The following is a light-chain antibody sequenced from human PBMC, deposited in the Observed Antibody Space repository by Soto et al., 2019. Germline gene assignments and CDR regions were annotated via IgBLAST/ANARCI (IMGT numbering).Light chain of an antibody. V-gene: IGKV1-5*01. CDR1: QSISSY. Sequence: DIQMTQSPSSLSASVGDRVTITCRTSQSISSYLNWYQHKPGKAPKLLIYDASSLESGVPQRFSGSGSGTEFTLTISSLQTDDFSTYYCQQYHSYWTFGQGTKVDIK. CDR2: DAS. J-gene: IGKJ1*01. CDR3: QQYHSYWT.